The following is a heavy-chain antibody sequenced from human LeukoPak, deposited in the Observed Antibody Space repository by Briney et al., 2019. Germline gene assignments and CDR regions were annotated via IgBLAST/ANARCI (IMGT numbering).Heavy chain of an antibody. CDR1: GGSISSYY. V-gene: IGHV4-59*01. J-gene: IGHJ5*02. D-gene: IGHD3-3*01. Sequence: SETLSLTCTVSGGSISSYYWSWIRQPPGKGLEWIGYIYYSGSTNYNPSLKSRVTISVDTSKNQSSLKLSSVTAADTAVYYCARVWDRYDFWSGYSNWFDPWGQGTLVTVSS. CDR3: ARVWDRYDFWSGYSNWFDP. CDR2: IYYSGST.